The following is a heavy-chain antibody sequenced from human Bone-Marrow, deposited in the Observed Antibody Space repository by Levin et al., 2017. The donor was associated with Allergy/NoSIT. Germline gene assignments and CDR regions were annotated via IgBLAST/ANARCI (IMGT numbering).Heavy chain of an antibody. CDR3: ARDPYDYGDLMVYYFYHMDV. CDR2: ISYGGNSK. J-gene: IGHJ6*03. D-gene: IGHD4-17*01. V-gene: IGHV3-30-3*01. Sequence: PGGSLRLSCAASGFTFSHYAMHWVRQAPGKGLEWVAVISYGGNSKYYADSVKGRFTTSRDKSKNTLYLQMNTLRAEDTAVYYCARDPYDYGDLMVYYFYHMDVWGQGTPVTVSS. CDR1: GFTFSHYA.